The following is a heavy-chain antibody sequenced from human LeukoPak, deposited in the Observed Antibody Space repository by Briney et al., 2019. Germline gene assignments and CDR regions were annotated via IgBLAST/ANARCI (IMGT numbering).Heavy chain of an antibody. J-gene: IGHJ3*02. V-gene: IGHV1-18*01. Sequence: ASVKVSCKASGYTFTSYGISWVRQAPGQGLEWMGWISAYNGNTNYAQKLQGRVTMTTDTSTSTAYMELRSLRSDDTAVYYCARDNFHYYDGSAPRAFDIWGQGTMVTVSS. D-gene: IGHD3-22*01. CDR2: ISAYNGNT. CDR3: ARDNFHYYDGSAPRAFDI. CDR1: GYTFTSYG.